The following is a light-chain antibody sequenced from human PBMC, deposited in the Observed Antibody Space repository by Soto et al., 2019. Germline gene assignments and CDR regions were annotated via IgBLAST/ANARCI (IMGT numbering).Light chain of an antibody. J-gene: IGKJ4*01. Sequence: EIVMTQSPATLSVSPGERATLYCRASQNVSSNLAWYQQKPGQAPRLLIYGASTRATGIPARFSGSGSGTEFTLTISSLQSEDFAVYYCQQYNNWPVTFGGGTKVDIK. V-gene: IGKV3-15*01. CDR3: QQYNNWPVT. CDR1: QNVSSN. CDR2: GAS.